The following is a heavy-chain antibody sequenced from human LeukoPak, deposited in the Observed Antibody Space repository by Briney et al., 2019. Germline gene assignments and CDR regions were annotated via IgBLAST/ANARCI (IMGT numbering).Heavy chain of an antibody. Sequence: ASVKVSCKASGGTFSSYAISWVRQAPGQGLEWMGWISPYNGNTNSALKFQGRVIMTTDTSTTTAYMELKSLRSDDTAVYYCARHDEEFGELSWFDPWGQGTLVTVSS. D-gene: IGHD3-10*01. CDR2: ISPYNGNT. CDR3: ARHDEEFGELSWFDP. J-gene: IGHJ5*02. CDR1: GGTFSSYA. V-gene: IGHV1-18*01.